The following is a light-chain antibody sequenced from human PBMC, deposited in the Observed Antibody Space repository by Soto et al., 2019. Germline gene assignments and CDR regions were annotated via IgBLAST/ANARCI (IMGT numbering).Light chain of an antibody. CDR3: QQRSSWPRT. CDR1: QSLSSD. CDR2: DAS. V-gene: IGKV3-11*01. J-gene: IGKJ1*01. Sequence: EIVLTQSPATLSLSPGERATLSCTASQSLSSDLAWYQQKPGQAPRLFLYDASNRVTGLPARFRGSGSGTAFPLTISTLEPEDFAVDYCQQRSSWPRTFGHGTKVEIK.